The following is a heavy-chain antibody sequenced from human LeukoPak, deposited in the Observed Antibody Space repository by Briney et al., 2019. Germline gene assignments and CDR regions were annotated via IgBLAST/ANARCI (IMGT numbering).Heavy chain of an antibody. CDR3: AKSHTTFGVATEAPPFDY. V-gene: IGHV3-21*04. Sequence: GGSLRLSCAASGFTFSSYSMNWVRQAPGKGLEWVSSISSSSSYIYYADSVKGRFTISRDNAKNSLYLQMNSLRAEDTAVYYCAKSHTTFGVATEAPPFDYWGQGTLVTVSS. D-gene: IGHD3-3*01. CDR1: GFTFSSYS. CDR2: ISSSSSYI. J-gene: IGHJ4*02.